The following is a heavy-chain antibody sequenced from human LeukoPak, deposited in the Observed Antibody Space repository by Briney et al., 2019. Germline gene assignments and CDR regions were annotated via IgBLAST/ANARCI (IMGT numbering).Heavy chain of an antibody. Sequence: GGSLRLSCAASGFNFANHAMSWVRQTPGKGLEWVSAISGSGGSTYYADSVKGRFTISRDNSKNTLYLQMNSLRAEDTAVYYCAKDTPGYDSSISGGQGTLVTVSS. J-gene: IGHJ4*02. CDR2: ISGSGGST. CDR1: GFNFANHA. V-gene: IGHV3-23*01. D-gene: IGHD3-22*01. CDR3: AKDTPGYDSSIS.